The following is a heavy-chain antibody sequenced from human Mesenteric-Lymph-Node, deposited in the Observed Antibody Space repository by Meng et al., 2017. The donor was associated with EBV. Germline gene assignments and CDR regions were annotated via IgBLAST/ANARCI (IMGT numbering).Heavy chain of an antibody. D-gene: IGHD6-13*01. CDR1: GGSFSGYY. Sequence: QVQRQQWAAGLLKPSAXLLPPCAVYGGSFSGYYWSWIRQPPGKGLEWIGEINHSGSNHYNPSLKSRVTISVDTSKNQFSLKLSSVTAADTAVYYCARGYSSSWYYFDYWGQGTLVTVSS. CDR2: INHSGSN. J-gene: IGHJ4*02. V-gene: IGHV4-34*01. CDR3: ARGYSSSWYYFDY.